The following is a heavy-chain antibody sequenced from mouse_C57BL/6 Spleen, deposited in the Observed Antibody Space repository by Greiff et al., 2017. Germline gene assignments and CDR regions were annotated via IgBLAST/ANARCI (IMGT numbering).Heavy chain of an antibody. CDR3: ARDGITTVAFDY. Sequence: EVQLVESGGGLVKPGGSLKLSCAASGFTFSSYAMSWVRQTPEKRLEWVATISDGGSYTYYPDNVKGRFTISRDNAKNNLYLQMSHLKSEDTAMYYCARDGITTVAFDYWGQGTTLTVSS. CDR1: GFTFSSYA. V-gene: IGHV5-4*01. J-gene: IGHJ2*01. CDR2: ISDGGSYT. D-gene: IGHD1-1*01.